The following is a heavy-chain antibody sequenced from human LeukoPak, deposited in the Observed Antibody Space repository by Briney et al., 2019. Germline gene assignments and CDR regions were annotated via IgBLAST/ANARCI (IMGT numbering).Heavy chain of an antibody. CDR3: AAEKPGTGTFLDY. J-gene: IGHJ4*02. Sequence: TGGSLILSCLSSGFTASSDYMSWVRQAPRKGLEWVSVIYSGGSTDYADSVRGRFTISRDKSNNTLYLQMNSLRAEDTAVYFCAAEKPGTGTFLDYWGPGTLVTVSS. D-gene: IGHD1-1*01. V-gene: IGHV3-53*01. CDR2: IYSGGST. CDR1: GFTASSDY.